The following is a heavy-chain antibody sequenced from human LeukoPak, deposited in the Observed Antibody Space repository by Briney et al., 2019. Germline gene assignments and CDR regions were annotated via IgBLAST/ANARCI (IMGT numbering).Heavy chain of an antibody. D-gene: IGHD3-10*01. J-gene: IGHJ6*02. CDR2: IYNSGTT. V-gene: IGHV4-31*03. Sequence: SETLSLTCTVSGGSIGSGGYYWNWIRQHPGKGLEWIGYIYNSGTTHIRPSLKSRVIISGDTSKNQLSLKLRSVTAADTAVHYCARDTITPGDYYYYGMDVWGQGTTVTVSS. CDR3: ARDTITPGDYYYYGMDV. CDR1: GGSIGSGGYY.